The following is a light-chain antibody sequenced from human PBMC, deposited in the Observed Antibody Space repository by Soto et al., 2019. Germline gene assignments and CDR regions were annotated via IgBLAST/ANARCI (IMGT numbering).Light chain of an antibody. CDR1: EDITND. J-gene: IGKJ5*01. V-gene: IGKV1-33*01. Sequence: TQMTQSPSSLSASVGDRVTITCQASEDITNDLNWYQQRPGKAPKVLIYDASTLETGVPSRFSGSGYGTHFPLTISSLHPEDFAVYYCQQYDNLPITFGQGTRLE. CDR2: DAS. CDR3: QQYDNLPIT.